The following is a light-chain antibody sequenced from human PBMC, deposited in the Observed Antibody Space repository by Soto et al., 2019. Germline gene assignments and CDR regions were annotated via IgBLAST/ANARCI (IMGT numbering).Light chain of an antibody. CDR3: SAWDDSMTGPV. CDR2: NNN. CDR1: RSDIGSNS. Sequence: QSVLTQPPSASGTPGQTVIISCSGSRSDIGSNSVNWYQHLPGTAPKLLIYNNNQRPSGVPDRFSGSKSGTSASLPISGLQSEDEADYYCSAWDDSMTGPVFGPGIKVTV. J-gene: IGLJ1*01. V-gene: IGLV1-44*01.